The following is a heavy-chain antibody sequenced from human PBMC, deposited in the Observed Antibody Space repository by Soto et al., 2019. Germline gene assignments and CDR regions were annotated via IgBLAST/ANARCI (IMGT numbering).Heavy chain of an antibody. Sequence: QSAGSLRLSCSVSGFPFSSYVMHWLRQAPGKGLEYVSSISSNGGSTYYPDSVKGRFTISRDNSKNTLYLQMSSLRVEDTAVYYCVKYPWFDYWGQGTLVTVSS. J-gene: IGHJ4*02. CDR1: GFPFSSYV. V-gene: IGHV3-64D*06. CDR2: ISSNGGST. CDR3: VKYPWFDY.